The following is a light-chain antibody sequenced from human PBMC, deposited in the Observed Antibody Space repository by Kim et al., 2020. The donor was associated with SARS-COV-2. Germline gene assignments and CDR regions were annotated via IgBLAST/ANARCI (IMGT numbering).Light chain of an antibody. J-gene: IGKJ4*01. Sequence: LSPGESASLSCRASQNIYSHLALYQQKPGKAPRLYIQDASNRATGVPARFSSSGSGTDFTLTISSLEPEDFAVYYCQQRDKWPLSFGGGTKVDIK. CDR1: QNIYSH. CDR3: QQRDKWPLS. V-gene: IGKV3-11*01. CDR2: DAS.